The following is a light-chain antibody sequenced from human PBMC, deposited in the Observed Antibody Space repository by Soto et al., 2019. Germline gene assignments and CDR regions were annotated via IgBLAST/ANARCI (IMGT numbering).Light chain of an antibody. CDR3: SSYVGSDVFV. CDR2: EVT. J-gene: IGLJ1*01. V-gene: IGLV2-8*01. Sequence: QSALTQPPSASGSPGQSVRISCTGTRRDVGGYNYVAWYQQHPGKAPKLMIYEVTKRSSGVPDRFSGSKSGNTAFLTVSGLQPGDEADYYCSSYVGSDVFVFGTGTKVTVL. CDR1: RRDVGGYNY.